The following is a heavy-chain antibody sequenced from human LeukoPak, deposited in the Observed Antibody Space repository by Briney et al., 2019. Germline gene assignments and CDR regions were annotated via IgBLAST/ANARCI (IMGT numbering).Heavy chain of an antibody. D-gene: IGHD1-26*01. V-gene: IGHV1-69*13. CDR1: GGTFSSYA. Sequence: GASVKVSCKASGGTFSSYAISWVRQAPGQGLEWMGGIIPIFGTANYAQKFQGRVTITADESTSTAYMELSSLRSEDTAVYYCARAYSGSYYKERDYFDYWGQGTLVTVSS. CDR2: IIPIFGTA. J-gene: IGHJ4*02. CDR3: ARAYSGSYYKERDYFDY.